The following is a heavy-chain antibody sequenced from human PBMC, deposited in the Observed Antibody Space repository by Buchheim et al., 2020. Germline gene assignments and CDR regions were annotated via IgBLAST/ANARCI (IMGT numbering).Heavy chain of an antibody. CDR3: ARGGPGIAVAGLWETDY. J-gene: IGHJ4*02. D-gene: IGHD6-19*01. V-gene: IGHV3-74*02. CDR1: GFTFSSYW. Sequence: EMQLVESGGGLVQPGGSLRLSCAASGFTFSSYWMHWVRQAPGKGLVWVSRINSDGSSTSYADSVKGRFTISRDNAKNTLYLQMNSLRAEDTAVYYCARGGPGIAVAGLWETDYWGQGTL. CDR2: INSDGSST.